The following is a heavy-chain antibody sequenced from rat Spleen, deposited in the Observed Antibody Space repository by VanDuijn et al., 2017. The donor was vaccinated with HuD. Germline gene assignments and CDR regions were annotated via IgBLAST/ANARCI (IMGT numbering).Heavy chain of an antibody. CDR2: ISPSGGST. CDR3: ATEREPGYNNYGFAY. D-gene: IGHD1-4*01. CDR1: GFTFSNYY. V-gene: IGHV5-27*01. Sequence: EVQLVESGGGLVQPGRSLKLSCAASGFTFSNYYMAWVRQAPTKGLEWVASISPSGGSTYYPDSVKGRFTISRDNAKSTQYLQMDSLRSEDTATYYCATEREPGYNNYGFAYWGQGTLVTVSS. J-gene: IGHJ3*01.